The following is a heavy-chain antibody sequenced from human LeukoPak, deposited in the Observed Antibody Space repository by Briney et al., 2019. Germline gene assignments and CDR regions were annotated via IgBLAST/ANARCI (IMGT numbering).Heavy chain of an antibody. V-gene: IGHV3-11*05. J-gene: IGHJ4*02. CDR2: ISGSSSDR. CDR1: GFTFSAYY. Sequence: GGSLRLSCAASGFTFSAYYMAWLRQAQGKGPEWVSHISGSSSDRRHADSVKGRFTISRDNAKSSLYLQMNSLRAEDTAVYYCARDDDGDNPPDYWGQGTLVTVSS. CDR3: ARDDDGDNPPDY. D-gene: IGHD4-17*01.